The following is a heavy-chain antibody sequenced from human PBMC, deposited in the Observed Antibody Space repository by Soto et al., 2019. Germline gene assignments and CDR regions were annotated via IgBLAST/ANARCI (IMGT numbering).Heavy chain of an antibody. Sequence: GGFLRLSCAASGFTFSSYAMSWVRQAPGKGLEWVAVIWYDGSNKYYADSVKGRFTISRDNSKNTLYLQMNSLRAEDTAVYYCARDPTRVGATIRYYFDYWGQGTLVTVSS. CDR3: ARDPTRVGATIRYYFDY. V-gene: IGHV3-33*08. J-gene: IGHJ4*02. CDR1: GFTFSSYA. CDR2: IWYDGSNK. D-gene: IGHD1-26*01.